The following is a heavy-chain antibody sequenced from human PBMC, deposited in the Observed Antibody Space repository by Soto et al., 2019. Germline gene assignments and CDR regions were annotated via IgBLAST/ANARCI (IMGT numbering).Heavy chain of an antibody. V-gene: IGHV3-23*01. J-gene: IGHJ6*02. CDR2: ITGAGGST. CDR3: AKGHGDSFGNYDYFGMDV. D-gene: IGHD4-17*01. CDR1: GLTFSNYA. Sequence: AGGSLRLSCAASGLTFSNYAMSWVRQAPGKGLEWIGAITGAGGSTYNADSVKGRFTISRDNSKKTVYLQVDSLRVEDTAVYYCAKGHGDSFGNYDYFGMDVWGQGTTVTVSS.